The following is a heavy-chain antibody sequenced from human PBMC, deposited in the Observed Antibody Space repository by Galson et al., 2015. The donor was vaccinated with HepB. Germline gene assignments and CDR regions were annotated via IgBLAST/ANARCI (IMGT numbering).Heavy chain of an antibody. D-gene: IGHD2-15*01. J-gene: IGHJ5*02. Sequence: QSGAEVKKPGESLKISCKGSGYSFTNYWIGWVRQMPGKGLEWMGIIYPGDSDTRYSPSFQGLVTISADKSINTAYLQWNSLKASDSAMYYCARTIQISSGTPISFDPWGQGTLVPVSS. CDR2: IYPGDSDT. CDR3: ARTIQISSGTPISFDP. V-gene: IGHV5-51*01. CDR1: GYSFTNYW.